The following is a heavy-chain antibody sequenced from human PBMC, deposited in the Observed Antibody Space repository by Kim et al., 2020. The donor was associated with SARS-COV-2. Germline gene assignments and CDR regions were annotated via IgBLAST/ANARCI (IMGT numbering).Heavy chain of an antibody. J-gene: IGHJ6*02. CDR3: ARDWHPRVVSDYYYYYYGMDV. Sequence: GGSLRLSCAASGFTFSSYGMHWVRQAPGKGLEWVAVIWYDGSNKYYADSVKGRFTISRDNSKNTLYLQMNSLRAEDTAVYYCARDWHPRVVSDYYYYYYGMDVWGQGTTVTVSS. CDR1: GFTFSSYG. CDR2: IWYDGSNK. V-gene: IGHV3-33*08. D-gene: IGHD3-22*01.